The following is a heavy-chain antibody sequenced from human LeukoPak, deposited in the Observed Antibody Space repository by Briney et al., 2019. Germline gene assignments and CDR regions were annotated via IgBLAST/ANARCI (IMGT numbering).Heavy chain of an antibody. CDR3: ARAEHYYDSSGYCLDY. V-gene: IGHV1-69*05. CDR2: IIPIFGTA. CDR1: GGTLRSYA. D-gene: IGHD3-22*01. Sequence: SVKVSCKASGGTLRSYAIRWVRQAPAEGLEWMGGIIPIFGTANYPQKFQRRVTITTDESTSTAYLELSSLRSEDTAVYYCARAEHYYDSSGYCLDYWGQGTLVTVSS. J-gene: IGHJ4*02.